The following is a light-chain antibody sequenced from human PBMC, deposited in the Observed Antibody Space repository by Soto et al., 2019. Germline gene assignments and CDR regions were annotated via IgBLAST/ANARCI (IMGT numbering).Light chain of an antibody. V-gene: IGKV3-15*01. Sequence: ETVMTQSPATLSVSPGESATLSCRASQNVGSNLAWYQQRPGQAPSILIYRASTRATGIPARFTGRGSGTEFTITISSLQSEDFAVYYCQQYYNWPEYTFGQGSTLEIK. CDR3: QQYYNWPEYT. CDR2: RAS. CDR1: QNVGSN. J-gene: IGKJ2*01.